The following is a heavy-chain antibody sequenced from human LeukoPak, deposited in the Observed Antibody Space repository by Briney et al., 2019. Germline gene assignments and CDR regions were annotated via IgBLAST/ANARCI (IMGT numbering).Heavy chain of an antibody. CDR1: GFTFSSYA. Sequence: GGSLRLSCAASGFTFSSYAMSWVRQAPGKGLEWVSAISGSGGSTYYADSVKGRFTISRDNSKNTLYLQMNNLRAEDTAVYYCAKGGQWLRFYYFDYWGQGTLVTVSS. CDR2: ISGSGGST. J-gene: IGHJ4*02. CDR3: AKGGQWLRFYYFDY. D-gene: IGHD5-12*01. V-gene: IGHV3-23*01.